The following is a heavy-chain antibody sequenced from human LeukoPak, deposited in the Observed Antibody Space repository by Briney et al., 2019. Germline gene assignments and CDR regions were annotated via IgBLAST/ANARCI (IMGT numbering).Heavy chain of an antibody. CDR2: ISERGGST. CDR3: AKRGIVIRGILVIGYHQEAYHYDY. CDR1: GISLSNYA. D-gene: IGHD3-10*01. J-gene: IGHJ4*02. V-gene: IGHV3-23*01. Sequence: GGSLRLSCVVSGISLSNYAMTWVRQAPGKGLEWVSYISERGGSTTYADSVKGRFTISRDTSLNTLYLQMSSLRAEDTAVYFCAKRGIVIRGILVIGYHQEAYHYDYWGQGTLVTVSS.